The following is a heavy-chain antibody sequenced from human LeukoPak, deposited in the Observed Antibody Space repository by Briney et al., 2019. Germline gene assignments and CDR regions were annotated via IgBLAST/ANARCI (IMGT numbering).Heavy chain of an antibody. J-gene: IGHJ4*02. CDR3: ARVRQGAARCDFWSGYYGPFDY. Sequence: GASVKVSCKASGHTFTSYDINWVRQATGQGLEWMGWMNPNSGNTGYAQKFQGRVTMTRNTSISTAYMELSSLRSEDTAVYYCARVRQGAARCDFWSGYYGPFDYWGQGTLVTVSS. V-gene: IGHV1-8*01. CDR2: MNPNSGNT. D-gene: IGHD3-3*01. CDR1: GHTFTSYD.